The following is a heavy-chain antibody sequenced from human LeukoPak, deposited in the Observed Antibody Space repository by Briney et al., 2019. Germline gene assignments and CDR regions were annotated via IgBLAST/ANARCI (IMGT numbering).Heavy chain of an antibody. D-gene: IGHD1-26*01. J-gene: IGHJ4*02. CDR3: ARGSYSIEY. V-gene: IGHV4-61*02. CDR1: GGSISSGSYY. Sequence: SETLSLTCTVSGGSISSGSYYWSWIRQPAGKGLEWIGRIYTSGSTNYNPSRKSRVTISVDTSKNQFSLRLSSVTAADTAVYYCARGSYSIEYWGQGTLVTVSS. CDR2: IYTSGST.